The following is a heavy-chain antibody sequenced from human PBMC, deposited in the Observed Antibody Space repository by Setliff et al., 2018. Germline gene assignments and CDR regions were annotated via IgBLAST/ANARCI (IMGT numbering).Heavy chain of an antibody. CDR1: GGSISSCY. V-gene: IGHV4-59*08. CDR3: AREDGPNYYYYYMDI. J-gene: IGHJ6*03. Sequence: SETLSLTCTVSGGSISSCYWSWIRQPPGKGVVWIGYIYNSGSTNYNPALQSRVTISLDTSTNQLSLNLSPVTAADTSVYFCAREDGPNYYYYYMDIWGKGTTVTVSS. D-gene: IGHD3-16*01. CDR2: IYNSGST.